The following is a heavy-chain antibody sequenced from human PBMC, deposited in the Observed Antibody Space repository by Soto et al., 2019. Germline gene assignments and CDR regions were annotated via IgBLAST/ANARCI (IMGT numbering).Heavy chain of an antibody. D-gene: IGHD2-21*01. CDR2: INPSRGGT. Sequence: ASVPVSCKASRYTFTDYYMHWVRQAPARGVWWMGSINPSRGGTKYVQKIQGRFTMTKDTTTRIAYMELSRLRSDETDVYYCARENTVVANSITTNWFDPWGQGTLVTVSS. CDR1: RYTFTDYY. J-gene: IGHJ5*02. V-gene: IGHV1-2*02. CDR3: ARENTVVANSITTNWFDP.